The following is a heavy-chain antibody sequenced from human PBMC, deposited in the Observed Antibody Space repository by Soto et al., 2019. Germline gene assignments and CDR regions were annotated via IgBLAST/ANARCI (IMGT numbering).Heavy chain of an antibody. CDR2: ISYDGSNK. D-gene: IGHD5-12*01. CDR1: GFTFSSYA. V-gene: IGHV3-30-3*01. Sequence: QVQLVESGGGVVQPGRSLGHSCAASGFTFSSYAMHWVRQAPGKGLEWVAVISYDGSNKYYADSVKGRFTISRDNSKNTLYLQMNNLRAEHTAVYYCARDPGYAPDYWGQVTLVTVSS. J-gene: IGHJ4*02. CDR3: ARDPGYAPDY.